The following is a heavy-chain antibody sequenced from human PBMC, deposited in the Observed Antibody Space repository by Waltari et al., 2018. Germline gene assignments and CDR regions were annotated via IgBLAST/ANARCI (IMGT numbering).Heavy chain of an antibody. CDR3: ARDSLSEASTNGVCLPDY. Sequence: QVQLVQSGAEVKKPGASVKVSCKASGYTFTYYYMHWVRQAPGQGLEWMGIINPSGGSTSYAQKFQGRVTMTRDTSTSTVYMELTSLRSEDTAVYYCARDSLSEASTNGVCLPDYWGQGTLVTVSS. V-gene: IGHV1-46*03. CDR1: GYTFTYYY. D-gene: IGHD2-8*01. J-gene: IGHJ4*02. CDR2: INPSGGST.